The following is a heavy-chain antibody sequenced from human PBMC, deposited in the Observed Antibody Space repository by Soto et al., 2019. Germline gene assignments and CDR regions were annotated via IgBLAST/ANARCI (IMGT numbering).Heavy chain of an antibody. D-gene: IGHD6-13*01. Sequence: LSLTCTVSGGSISSYYWSWIRQPPGKGLEWIGYIYYSGSTNYNPSLKSRVTISVDTSKNQFSLKLSSVTAADTAVYYCARASIAYWFDPWGQGTLVTVSS. V-gene: IGHV4-59*01. CDR1: GGSISSYY. CDR3: ARASIAYWFDP. J-gene: IGHJ5*02. CDR2: IYYSGST.